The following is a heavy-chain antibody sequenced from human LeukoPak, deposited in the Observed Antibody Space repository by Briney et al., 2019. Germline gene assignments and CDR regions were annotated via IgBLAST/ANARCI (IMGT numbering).Heavy chain of an antibody. Sequence: LSLSCTASGFTFDDYGMSWIRKPPGKELEWIGNIHYTGTTFYNTSLKSRVTISVDTSENQFSLKLSSVTAADMAVYYCARRYSGSWYPTSDYFQHWGQGTLVTVFS. CDR3: ARRYSGSWYPTSDYFQH. D-gene: IGHD6-13*01. CDR1: GFTFDDYG. V-gene: IGHV4-39*07. CDR2: IHYTGTT. J-gene: IGHJ1*01.